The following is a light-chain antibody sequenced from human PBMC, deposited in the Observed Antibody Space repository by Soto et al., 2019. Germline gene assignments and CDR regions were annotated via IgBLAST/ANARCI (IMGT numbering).Light chain of an antibody. CDR2: EGS. CDR3: CAYAGSSTYVI. CDR1: SRDVGSYNL. Sequence: QSVLTQPASVSGSPGQSITISCTGTSRDVGSYNLVSWYQQHPDKAPKLMIYEGSKRPSGVSNRFSGSMSGNTASLTISGLQAEDEADYYCCAYAGSSTYVIFGGGTKLTVL. V-gene: IGLV2-23*01. J-gene: IGLJ2*01.